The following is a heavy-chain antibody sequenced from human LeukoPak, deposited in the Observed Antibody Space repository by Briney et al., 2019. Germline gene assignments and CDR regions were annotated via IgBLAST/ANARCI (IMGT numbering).Heavy chain of an antibody. Sequence: PGGSLRLSCAASGFTFSSYSMNWVRQAPGKGLEWVSSISSSSGYIYYADSVKGRFTISRDNAKKSLYLQMNSLRAEDTAVYYCASRDGYNYVYWGQGTLVTVSS. D-gene: IGHD5-24*01. J-gene: IGHJ4*02. CDR2: ISSSSGYI. CDR1: GFTFSSYS. CDR3: ASRDGYNYVY. V-gene: IGHV3-21*01.